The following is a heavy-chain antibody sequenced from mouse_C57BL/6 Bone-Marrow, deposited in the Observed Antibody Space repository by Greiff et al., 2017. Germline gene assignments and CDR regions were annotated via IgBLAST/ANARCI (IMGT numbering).Heavy chain of an antibody. CDR1: GYTFTSYW. CDR3: ARGDY. J-gene: IGHJ2*01. Sequence: VQLQQPGAELVKPGASVKLSCKASGYTFTSYWMQWVKQRPGQGLEWIGEIDPSDSYTNYNQKFKGKATLTVDQSSSTAYMQLNSLTSEDSAVYYCARGDYWGQGTTLTVAS. V-gene: IGHV1-50*01. CDR2: IDPSDSYT.